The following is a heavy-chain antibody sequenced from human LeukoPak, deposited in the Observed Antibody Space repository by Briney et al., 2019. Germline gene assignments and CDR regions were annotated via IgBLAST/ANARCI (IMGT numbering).Heavy chain of an antibody. CDR3: AIDAGSGSYFDY. CDR1: GFTFSSYA. D-gene: IGHD3-10*01. J-gene: IGHJ4*02. CDR2: ISYDGSNK. Sequence: GGSLRLSCAASGFTFSSYAMHWVRQARGRGLEWVAVISYDGSNKYYADSVKGRFTISRDNSKNTLYLQMNSLRADDTAVYYCAIDAGSGSYFDYWGQGTLVTVSS. V-gene: IGHV3-30*04.